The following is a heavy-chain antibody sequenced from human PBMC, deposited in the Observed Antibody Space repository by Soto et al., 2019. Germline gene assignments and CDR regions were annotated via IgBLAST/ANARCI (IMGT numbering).Heavy chain of an antibody. CDR1: GFTFSSYA. J-gene: IGHJ4*02. Sequence: EVQLLESGGGLVQPGGSLRLSCAASGFTFSSYAMSWVRQAPGKGLEWVSAISGSGGSTYYADSVKGRFIISRDNSKNTQYLQMNRVRAEDTAVYYCAKATQWLVDYWGQGTLVTVSS. CDR2: ISGSGGST. V-gene: IGHV3-23*01. CDR3: AKATQWLVDY. D-gene: IGHD6-19*01.